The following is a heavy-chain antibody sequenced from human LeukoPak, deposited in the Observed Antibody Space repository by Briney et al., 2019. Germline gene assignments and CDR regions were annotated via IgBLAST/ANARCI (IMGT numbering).Heavy chain of an antibody. Sequence: KPGGSLRLSCAASGFTFSSYSMNWVRQAPGKGLEWVSSISSSSSYIYYADSVKGRFTISRDNAKNSLYLQMNSLRAEDTAVYYCASPHPAYCSNTSCHSDYWGQGTLVTVSS. CDR1: GFTFSSYS. CDR3: ASPHPAYCSNTSCHSDY. V-gene: IGHV3-21*01. D-gene: IGHD2-2*02. J-gene: IGHJ4*02. CDR2: ISSSSSYI.